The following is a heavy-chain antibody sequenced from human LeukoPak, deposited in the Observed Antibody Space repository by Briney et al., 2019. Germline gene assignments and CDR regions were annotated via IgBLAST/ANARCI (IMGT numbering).Heavy chain of an antibody. J-gene: IGHJ3*02. CDR1: GYTFTSYD. CDR3: ARDRRVGAISGDAFDI. D-gene: IGHD1-26*01. V-gene: IGHV1-8*03. Sequence: ASVKVSCKASGYTFTSYDINWVRQATGQGLEWMGWMNPNSGNTGYAQKFQGRVTITRNTSISTAYMELSSLRSEDTAVYYCARDRRVGAISGDAFDIWGQGTMVTVSS. CDR2: MNPNSGNT.